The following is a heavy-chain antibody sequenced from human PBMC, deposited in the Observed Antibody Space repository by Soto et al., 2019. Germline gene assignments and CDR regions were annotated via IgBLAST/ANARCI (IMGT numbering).Heavy chain of an antibody. Sequence: SETLSLTCTVSGGSISSGGYYWSWIRQHPGKGLEWIGYIYYSGSTYYNPSLKSRVTISVDTSKNQFSLKLSSVTAADTAVYYCARAAVVRGVIVYYGMDVWGQGTTVT. CDR2: IYYSGST. D-gene: IGHD3-10*01. J-gene: IGHJ6*02. V-gene: IGHV4-31*03. CDR3: ARAAVVRGVIVYYGMDV. CDR1: GGSISSGGYY.